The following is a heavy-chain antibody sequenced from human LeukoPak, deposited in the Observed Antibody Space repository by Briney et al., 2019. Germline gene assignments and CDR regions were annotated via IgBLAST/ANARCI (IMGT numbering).Heavy chain of an antibody. CDR1: GGSISSRY. V-gene: IGHV4-59*11. D-gene: IGHD2/OR15-2a*01. Sequence: PSETLSLTCTVSGGSISSRYWSWIRQPPGKGLEWIGYMSDSGSTTYNPSLKSRVTISADTSKNQFSLKLSSVTAADTAVYYCARDKAPCNTTTCPFYGFDYWGQGTLVTVSS. CDR3: ARDKAPCNTTTCPFYGFDY. CDR2: MSDSGST. J-gene: IGHJ4*02.